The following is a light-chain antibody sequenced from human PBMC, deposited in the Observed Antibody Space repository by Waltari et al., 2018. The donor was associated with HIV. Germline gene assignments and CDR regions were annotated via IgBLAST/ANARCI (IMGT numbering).Light chain of an antibody. Sequence: QSVLAQPPSVSGAPGQRVTISCTGSSSNIGAGYDVHWYLQLPGTPPKLLIYSNSNRPSGVPDRFSGSKSGTSASLVITGLQAEDEADYYCQSYDTTLYAYVFGNGTKVTVL. CDR2: SNS. J-gene: IGLJ1*01. CDR1: SSNIGAGYD. CDR3: QSYDTTLYAYV. V-gene: IGLV1-40*01.